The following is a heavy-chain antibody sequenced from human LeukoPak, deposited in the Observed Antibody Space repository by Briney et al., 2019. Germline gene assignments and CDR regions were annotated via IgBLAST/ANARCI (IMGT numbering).Heavy chain of an antibody. D-gene: IGHD6-19*01. Sequence: SETLSLTCTVSGASISGWYWSWIRQPPGKGLEWIGYVYGSGYTNYNPSLKSRVTMSIDMSKNHFSLKLTSVTAADTATYYCARETSLAGFASGLGFNYWGQGILVTVSS. CDR3: ARETSLAGFASGLGFNY. V-gene: IGHV4-59*01. CDR2: VYGSGYT. CDR1: GASISGWY. J-gene: IGHJ4*02.